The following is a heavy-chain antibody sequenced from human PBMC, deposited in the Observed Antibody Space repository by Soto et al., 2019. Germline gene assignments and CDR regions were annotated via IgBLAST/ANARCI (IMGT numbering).Heavy chain of an antibody. CDR2: IYTNGNT. D-gene: IGHD5-12*01. CDR3: ARDNIVSKGYGMDV. V-gene: IGHV4-4*07. J-gene: IGHJ6*02. CDR1: GDSSTNYY. Sequence: SETLSLTCTVSGDSSTNYYLSWLRQPAGKGLEWIGRIYTNGNTNYNPSLKGRVTMSVNTAQNQFSLKLRSVTAADTALYYCARDNIVSKGYGMDVWGQGTTVTVSS.